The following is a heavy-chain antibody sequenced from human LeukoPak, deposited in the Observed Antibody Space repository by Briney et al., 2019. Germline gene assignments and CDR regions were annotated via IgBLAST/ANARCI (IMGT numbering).Heavy chain of an antibody. J-gene: IGHJ3*02. D-gene: IGHD3-16*01. CDR3: ACFRAFDAFDI. V-gene: IGHV5-51*01. CDR2: IYPGDSDT. Sequence: GESLKISCEGSGYTFTNYWIGWVRQMPGKGLEWMGMIYPGDSDTRYSPSIQGQVTISVEKSISIAYLQWSSLRAPDTAMYYCACFRAFDAFDIWGQGTMVTVSS. CDR1: GYTFTNYW.